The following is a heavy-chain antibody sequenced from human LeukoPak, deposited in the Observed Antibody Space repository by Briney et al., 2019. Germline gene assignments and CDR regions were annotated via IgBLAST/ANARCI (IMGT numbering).Heavy chain of an antibody. CDR2: ISGSGGST. CDR1: GFSFSSYW. J-gene: IGHJ4*02. V-gene: IGHV3-23*01. D-gene: IGHD2-15*01. CDR3: AKGFLEWGYCSGGSCYSGPMALDY. Sequence: PGGSLRLSCAASGFSFSSYWMSWVRQAPGKGLEWVSAISGSGGSTYYADSVKGRFTISRDNSKNTLYLQMNSLRAEDTAVYYCAKGFLEWGYCSGGSCYSGPMALDYWGQGTLVTVSS.